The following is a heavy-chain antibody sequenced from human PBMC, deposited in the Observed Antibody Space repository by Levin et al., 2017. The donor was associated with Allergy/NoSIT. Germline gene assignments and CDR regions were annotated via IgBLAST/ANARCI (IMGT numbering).Heavy chain of an antibody. CDR3: ARRDSDGSNSFDY. Sequence: TGESLKISCQASGYSFTSYWFGWVRQRPGKGLEWMGLIFPSDSDTRVSPSFQGQIIMSVDKSINTAYLQWSSLKASDSGMYYCARRDSDGSNSFDYWGQGTLVTVSS. CDR1: GYSFTSYW. CDR2: IFPSDSDT. J-gene: IGHJ4*02. V-gene: IGHV5-51*01. D-gene: IGHD2-21*01.